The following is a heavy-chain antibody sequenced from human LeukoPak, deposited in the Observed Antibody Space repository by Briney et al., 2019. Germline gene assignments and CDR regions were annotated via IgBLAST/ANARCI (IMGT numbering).Heavy chain of an antibody. J-gene: IGHJ4*02. Sequence: PGGSLRLSCAASGFTFSSYSMNWVRQAPGKGLEWVSYISSSSSTIYYADSVKGRFTISRDNAKNSLYLQMNSLRAEDTAVYYCARDRVDIVATGDYWGQGTLVTVSS. CDR2: ISSSSSTI. V-gene: IGHV3-48*01. D-gene: IGHD5-12*01. CDR3: ARDRVDIVATGDY. CDR1: GFTFSSYS.